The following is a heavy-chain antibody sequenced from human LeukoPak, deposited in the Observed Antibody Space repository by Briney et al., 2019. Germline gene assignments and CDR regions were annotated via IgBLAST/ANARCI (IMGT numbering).Heavy chain of an antibody. CDR2: IYYSGST. J-gene: IGHJ1*01. CDR1: GGSISSYY. D-gene: IGHD4-23*01. CDR3: ARDPDYGGKSGGH. Sequence: PSETLSLTCTVSGGSISSYYWSWIRQPPGKGLEWIWYIYYSGSTNYNPSLKSRVTISVDTSKNQFSLKLTSVTAADTAVYYCARDPDYGGKSGGHWGQGTLVTVSS. V-gene: IGHV4-59*12.